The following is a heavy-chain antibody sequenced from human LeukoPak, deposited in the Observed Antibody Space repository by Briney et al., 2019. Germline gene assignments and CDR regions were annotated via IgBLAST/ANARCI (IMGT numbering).Heavy chain of an antibody. D-gene: IGHD3-22*01. Sequence: GASVKVSCKASGYTFTSYDINWVRQATGQALEWMGWMNPNSGNTGYAQKFQGRVTMTRNTSISTAYMELSSLRSEDTAVYYCARGHYYDSSGYYSDALDIWGQGTMVTVSS. CDR3: ARGHYYDSSGYYSDALDI. CDR1: GYTFTSYD. V-gene: IGHV1-8*01. CDR2: MNPNSGNT. J-gene: IGHJ3*02.